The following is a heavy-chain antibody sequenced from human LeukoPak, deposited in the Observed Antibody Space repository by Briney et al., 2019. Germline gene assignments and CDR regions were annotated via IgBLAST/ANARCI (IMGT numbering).Heavy chain of an antibody. CDR1: GGSISSSSYY. CDR3: ARNYYGSGSFYVHN. V-gene: IGHV4-39*07. Sequence: PSETLSLTCTVSGGSISSSSYYWGWIRQPPGKGLEWIGSIYYSGSTYYNPSLKSRLTFSLDKSKNQFSLKLPSVTAADTALYYCARNYYGSGSFYVHNWGKETLLTVSS. CDR2: IYYSGST. J-gene: IGHJ4*02. D-gene: IGHD3-10*01.